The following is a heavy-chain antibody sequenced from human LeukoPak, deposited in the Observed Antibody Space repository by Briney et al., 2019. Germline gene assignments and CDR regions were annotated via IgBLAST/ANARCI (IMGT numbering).Heavy chain of an antibody. CDR3: PRKTVVGSYFDY. J-gene: IGHJ4*02. V-gene: IGHV3-7*03. CDR1: GFTFSAYW. CDR2: IKQDGSDK. Sequence: PGGSLRLSCAASGFTFSAYWMSWVRQAPGKGLEWVANIKQDGSDKYYVDSVKGRFTISRDNAKNSLYLQMNSLRAEDTAVYYCPRKTVVGSYFDYWGQGTPVTVSS. D-gene: IGHD4-23*01.